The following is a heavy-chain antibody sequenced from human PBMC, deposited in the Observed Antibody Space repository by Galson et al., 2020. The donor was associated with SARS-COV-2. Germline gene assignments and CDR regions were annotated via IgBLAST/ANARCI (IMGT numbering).Heavy chain of an antibody. CDR1: GFSLSPSGMC. V-gene: IGHV2-70*11. D-gene: IGHD3-10*01. J-gene: IGHJ4*02. CDR3: ARMVVRGVTYDY. Sequence: SGPTLVQRTQTLTLTYTFSGFSLSPSGMCVSWIRQPPGKDLEWLARIDWDDDKYYSTSLKTRLTLSKDTSKNQVVLTMTNMDPVDTATYYCARMVVRGVTYDYWGQGTLVTVSS. CDR2: IDWDDDK.